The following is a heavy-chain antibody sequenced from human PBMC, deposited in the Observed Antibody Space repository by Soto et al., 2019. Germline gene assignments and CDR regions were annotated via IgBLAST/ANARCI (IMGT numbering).Heavy chain of an antibody. Sequence: QVPLVESGGGVVQPGRSLRLSCAASGFTFSSYGMHWVRQAPGKGLEWVAVISYDGSNKYYADSVKGRFTISRDNSKNTLYLQMNSLRAEDTAVYYCAKDTLVASEGTDYWGQGTLVTVSS. D-gene: IGHD2-8*02. J-gene: IGHJ4*02. CDR3: AKDTLVASEGTDY. CDR1: GFTFSSYG. V-gene: IGHV3-30*18. CDR2: ISYDGSNK.